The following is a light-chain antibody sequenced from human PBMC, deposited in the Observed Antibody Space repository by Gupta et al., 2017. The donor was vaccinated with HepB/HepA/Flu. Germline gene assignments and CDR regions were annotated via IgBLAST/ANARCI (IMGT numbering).Light chain of an antibody. CDR2: DVS. J-gene: IGLJ2*01. V-gene: IGLV2-14*03. CDR1: SNDFGDFNY. CDR3: SSFTYTTTLVV. Sequence: QSALTQPASVSGSPGQSITISCTATSNDFGDFNYVSWYQQHPGNAPKLFISDVSNRPSGVSNRFSGSKSGNTASLTISGLQAEDEADYYCSSFTYTTTLVVFGGGTRLTVL.